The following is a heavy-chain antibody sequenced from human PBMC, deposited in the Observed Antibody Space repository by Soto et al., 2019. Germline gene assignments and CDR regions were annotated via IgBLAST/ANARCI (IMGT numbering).Heavy chain of an antibody. D-gene: IGHD1-1*01. V-gene: IGHV3-9*01. J-gene: IGHJ3*02. CDR2: ISWNSGSI. Sequence: EVQLVESGGGLVQPGRSLRLSCAASGFTFDDYAMHWVRQAPGKGLEWVSGISWNSGSIGYADSVKGRFTISRDNAKNSLYLQMNSLRAEDTALYYCAKAHGREHAFDIWGQGTMVTVSS. CDR3: AKAHGREHAFDI. CDR1: GFTFDDYA.